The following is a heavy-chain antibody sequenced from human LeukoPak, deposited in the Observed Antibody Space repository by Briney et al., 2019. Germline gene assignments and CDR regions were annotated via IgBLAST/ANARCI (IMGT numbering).Heavy chain of an antibody. V-gene: IGHV3-33*06. CDR2: IWYDGSNK. J-gene: IGHJ2*01. D-gene: IGHD6-13*01. Sequence: PGRSLRLSCAASGFTFSSYGMHLVRQAPGKGLEWVAVIWYDGSNKYYADSVKGQFTISRDNSKNTLYLQMNSLRAEDTAVYYCAKQVLGIAAAGTSDWYFDLWGRGTLVTVSS. CDR1: GFTFSSYG. CDR3: AKQVLGIAAAGTSDWYFDL.